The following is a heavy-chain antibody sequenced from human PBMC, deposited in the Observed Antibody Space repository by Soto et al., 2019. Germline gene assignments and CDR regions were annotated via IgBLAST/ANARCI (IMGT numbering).Heavy chain of an antibody. J-gene: IGHJ4*02. D-gene: IGHD1-7*01. CDR1: GGSISSYY. CDR2: IYYSGST. CDR3: AGRYGTTFDY. Sequence: ASETLSLTCTVSGGSISSYYWSWIRQPPGKGLEWIGYIYYSGSTNYNPSLKSRVTISVDTSKNQFSLKLSSVIAADTAVYYCAGRYGTTFDYWGQGTLVTVPS. V-gene: IGHV4-59*01.